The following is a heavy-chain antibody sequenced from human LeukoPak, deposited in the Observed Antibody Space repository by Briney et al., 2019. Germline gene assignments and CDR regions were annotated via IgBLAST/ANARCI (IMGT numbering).Heavy chain of an antibody. CDR2: INPNSGGT. V-gene: IGHV1-2*02. CDR1: GYTFTGYY. J-gene: IGHJ4*02. D-gene: IGHD4-17*01. Sequence: ASVKVSCKASGYTFTGYYMHWVRQAPGQGLEWMGWINPNSGGTNYAQKFQGRVTMTRDTSISTAYMELSRLRSDDTAVYYCARAKNDYGDYGDYWGQGTLVTVSS. CDR3: ARAKNDYGDYGDY.